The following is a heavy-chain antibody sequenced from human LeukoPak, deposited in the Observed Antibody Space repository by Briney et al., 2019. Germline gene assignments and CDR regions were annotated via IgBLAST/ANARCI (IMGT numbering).Heavy chain of an antibody. CDR1: GFTFSSYE. V-gene: IGHV3-48*03. D-gene: IGHD3-22*01. CDR3: ARDPAGSGYYHRGNYFDY. CDR2: ISTTGSSI. Sequence: GGSLRLSCAASGFTFSSYEMNWVRQAPGKGLEWVSYISTTGSSIYYADSVKGRFTISRDNVKNLLYLQMNSLRAEDTAVYYCARDPAGSGYYHRGNYFDYWGQGTLVTVSS. J-gene: IGHJ4*02.